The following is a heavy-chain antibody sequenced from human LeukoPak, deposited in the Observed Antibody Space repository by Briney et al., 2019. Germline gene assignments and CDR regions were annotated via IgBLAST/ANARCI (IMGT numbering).Heavy chain of an antibody. CDR3: VRTARLSDY. Sequence: PGGSLRLSCAASGFTFRDHYMSWIRQAPGKGLEWVSYISNDGTTINYADSVKGRFTVSRDNAKNSVYLQINSLRVEDTAVYYCVRTARLSDYWGQGTLVTVSS. CDR1: GFTFRDHY. CDR2: ISNDGTTI. J-gene: IGHJ4*02. D-gene: IGHD6-6*01. V-gene: IGHV3-11*04.